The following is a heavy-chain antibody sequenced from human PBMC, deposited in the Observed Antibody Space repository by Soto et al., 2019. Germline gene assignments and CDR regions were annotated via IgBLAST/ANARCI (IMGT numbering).Heavy chain of an antibody. CDR2: IGPGSGAT. V-gene: IGHV1-2*02. CDR1: GYTFTGHY. J-gene: IGHJ4*02. D-gene: IGHD1-26*01. CDR3: GRGRSGQIVVFY. Sequence: GASVKVSCKASGYTFTGHYIHWVRQAPEQGPEWMGEIGPGSGATRYAQRFQGRVTMTRDMSINTVYMELNNLSPDDTAVYYCGRGRSGQIVVFYWGQGTPVTVSS.